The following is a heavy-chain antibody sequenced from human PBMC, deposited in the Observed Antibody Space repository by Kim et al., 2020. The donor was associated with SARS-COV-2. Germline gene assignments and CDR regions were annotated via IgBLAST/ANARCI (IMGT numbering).Heavy chain of an antibody. D-gene: IGHD3-9*01. CDR1: GFTFSNAW. V-gene: IGHV3-15*01. CDR2: IKSKTDGGTT. CDR3: TSSTPNYDILTGYHVRDDAFDI. J-gene: IGHJ3*02. Sequence: GGSLRLSCAASGFTFSNAWMSWVRQAPGKGLEWVGRIKSKTDGGTTDYAAPVKGRFTISRDDSKNTLYLQMNSLKTEDTAVYYCTSSTPNYDILTGYHVRDDAFDIWGQGTMVTVSS.